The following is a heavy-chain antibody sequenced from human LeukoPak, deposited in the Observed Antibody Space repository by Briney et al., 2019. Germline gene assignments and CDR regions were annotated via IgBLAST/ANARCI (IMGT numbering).Heavy chain of an antibody. D-gene: IGHD6-13*01. CDR3: AKDGYSSSRYALLNYFDY. CDR1: GFNFNNYG. CDR2: ISGSGGGTT. Sequence: GGSLRLSCAASGFNFNNYGMNWVRQAPGKGLEWVSGISGSGGGTTYYTDSVKGRFTISRDNSKNTLYLHMNSLRVEDTAVYYCAKDGYSSSRYALLNYFDYWGQGTLVTASS. J-gene: IGHJ4*02. V-gene: IGHV3-23*01.